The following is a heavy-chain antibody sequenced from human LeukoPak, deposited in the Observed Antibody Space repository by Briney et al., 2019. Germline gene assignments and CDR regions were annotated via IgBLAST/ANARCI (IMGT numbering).Heavy chain of an antibody. CDR1: GFTFSTYW. Sequence: PGGSLRLSCAASGFTFSTYWMHWVRQAPGKGLVWVSRISSDGSITSYADSVKGRFTISRDNAKNTLYLQMNSLRAEDTAIYYCAKPNYYDSGGYLFDYWGQGTLVTVSS. CDR3: AKPNYYDSGGYLFDY. D-gene: IGHD3-22*01. J-gene: IGHJ4*02. V-gene: IGHV3-74*01. CDR2: ISSDGSIT.